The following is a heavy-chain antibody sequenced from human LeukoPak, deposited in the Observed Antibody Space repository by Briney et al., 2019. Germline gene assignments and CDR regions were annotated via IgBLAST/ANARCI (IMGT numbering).Heavy chain of an antibody. Sequence: SETLSLTCAVYGGSFSGYYWSWIRQPPGKGLEWIEEINHSGSTNYNPSLKSRVTISVDTSKNQFSLKLSSVTAADTAVYYCAREDTAIAGGYYYMDVWGKGTTVTVSS. V-gene: IGHV4-34*01. CDR1: GGSFSGYY. CDR3: AREDTAIAGGYYYMDV. J-gene: IGHJ6*03. CDR2: INHSGST. D-gene: IGHD5-18*01.